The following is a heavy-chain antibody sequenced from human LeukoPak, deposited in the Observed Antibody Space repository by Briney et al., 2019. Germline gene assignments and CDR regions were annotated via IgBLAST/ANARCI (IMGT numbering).Heavy chain of an antibody. CDR2: IYYSGST. Sequence: SETLSLTCTVSGGSVSSYYWSWIRQPPGKGLEWIGYIYYSGSTNYNPSLKSRVTISVDTSKNQFSLKLSSVTAADTAVYYCARDQTGARGDAFDIWGQGTMVTVSS. D-gene: IGHD3-10*01. CDR3: ARDQTGARGDAFDI. CDR1: GGSVSSYY. V-gene: IGHV4-59*02. J-gene: IGHJ3*02.